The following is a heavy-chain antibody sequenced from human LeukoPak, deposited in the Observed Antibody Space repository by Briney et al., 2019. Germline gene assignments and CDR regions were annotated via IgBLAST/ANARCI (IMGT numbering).Heavy chain of an antibody. CDR1: GFTFSSYW. J-gene: IGHJ4*02. D-gene: IGHD3-22*01. Sequence: GRSLRLSCAASGFTFSSYWMSWVRQAPGKGLEWVAKIKQDGSEKFYVDSVKGRFTISRENAKNSLYLQMNSLRAGDTAVYYCARRGYSGSYAYLDYWGQGTLVTVSS. V-gene: IGHV3-7*01. CDR2: IKQDGSEK. CDR3: ARRGYSGSYAYLDY.